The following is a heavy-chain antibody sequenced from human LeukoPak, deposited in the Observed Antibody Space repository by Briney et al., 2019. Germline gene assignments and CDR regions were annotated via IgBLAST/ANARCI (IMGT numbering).Heavy chain of an antibody. D-gene: IGHD2-21*01. V-gene: IGHV3-23*01. Sequence: GGSLRLSCAASGFTFSTYAFSWVRQAPGKGLEWVSAISDGGYTTYYADSVKGRFTISRENSKNTLYLQISSLRADDTAVYYCTKEGPVNTIGDLWGQGTLVTVSS. CDR1: GFTFSTYA. CDR3: TKEGPVNTIGDL. CDR2: ISDGGYTT. J-gene: IGHJ5*02.